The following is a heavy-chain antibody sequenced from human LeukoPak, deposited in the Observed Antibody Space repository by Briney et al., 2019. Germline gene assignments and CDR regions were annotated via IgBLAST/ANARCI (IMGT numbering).Heavy chain of an antibody. D-gene: IGHD3-22*01. CDR3: AREAGGYYDSSGYPLPYFDY. J-gene: IGHJ4*02. V-gene: IGHV1-46*01. CDR1: GYTFTSYY. Sequence: ASVKVSCKASGYTFTSYYMHWVRQAPGQGLEWMGIINPSGGSTSYAQKFQGRVTMTRDTSTSTVYMELSSLRSEDTAVYYCAREAGGYYDSSGYPLPYFDYWGQGTLVTVSS. CDR2: INPSGGST.